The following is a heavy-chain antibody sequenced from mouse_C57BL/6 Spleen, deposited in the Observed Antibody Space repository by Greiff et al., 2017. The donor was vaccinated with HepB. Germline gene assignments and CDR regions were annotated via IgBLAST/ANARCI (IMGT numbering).Heavy chain of an antibody. CDR2: INPNNGGT. CDR3: ATPVVATPYYFDY. V-gene: IGHV1-26*01. D-gene: IGHD1-1*01. Sequence: EVKLQQSGPELVKPGASVKISCKASGYTFTDYYMNWVKQSHGKSLEWIGDINPNNGGTSYNQKFKGKATLTVDKSSSTAYMELRSLTSEDSAVYYCATPVVATPYYFDYWGQGTTLTVSS. J-gene: IGHJ2*01. CDR1: GYTFTDYY.